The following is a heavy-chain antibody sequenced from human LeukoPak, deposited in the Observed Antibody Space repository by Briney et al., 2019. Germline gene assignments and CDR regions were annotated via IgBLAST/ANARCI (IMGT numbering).Heavy chain of an antibody. CDR2: IESKTDGGTT. J-gene: IGHJ4*02. CDR1: GFTFSRYA. D-gene: IGHD3-10*01. Sequence: GGSLRLSCAASGFTFSRYAMSWVRQIPGKGLEWVGRIESKTDGGTTDYAAPVKGRFTISRDDSTNTLYLQMNSLKSEDTAVYYCTTYGSGRKFDYWGQGILVTVSS. CDR3: TTYGSGRKFDY. V-gene: IGHV3-15*04.